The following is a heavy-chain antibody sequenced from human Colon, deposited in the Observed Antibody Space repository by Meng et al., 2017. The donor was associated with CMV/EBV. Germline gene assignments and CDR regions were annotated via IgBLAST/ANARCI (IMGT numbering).Heavy chain of an antibody. CDR1: GGDISVNSFY. Sequence: TVSGGDISVNSFYWVWIRQSPGKGLEWIGSIYHTGTTYYNPSLKSRVSMSIDTSKNEFSLQMKSVTAADTATYYCARQTVAGTRWFDPWGQGSLVTVSS. V-gene: IGHV4-39*07. D-gene: IGHD6-19*01. CDR2: IYHTGTT. CDR3: ARQTVAGTRWFDP. J-gene: IGHJ5*02.